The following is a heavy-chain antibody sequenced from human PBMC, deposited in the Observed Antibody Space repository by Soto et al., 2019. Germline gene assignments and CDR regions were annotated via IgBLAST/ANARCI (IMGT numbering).Heavy chain of an antibody. CDR2: IKQDGSEK. V-gene: IGHV3-7*01. J-gene: IGHJ6*02. CDR1: GFTFSTYW. Sequence: GVLRLSCAASGFTFSTYWMNWVRQAPGKGLEWVANIKQDGSEKYYVDSVKGRFAISRDNAKDSLFLQMNNLRAEDTAVYYCVRDWSTFWGMDVWGQGTTVTVSS. CDR3: VRDWSTFWGMDV.